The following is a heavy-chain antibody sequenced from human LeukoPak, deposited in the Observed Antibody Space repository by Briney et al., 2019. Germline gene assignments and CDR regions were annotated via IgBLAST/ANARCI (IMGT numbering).Heavy chain of an antibody. Sequence: GGSLRLSCAASGFTFSSYGMHWVRQAPGKGLEWVAFIRYDGSNKYYADSVKGRFTISRDNSKNTLYLQMNSLRAEDTVVYYCARASHQWELRLYGMDVWGQGTTVTVSS. J-gene: IGHJ6*02. CDR2: IRYDGSNK. V-gene: IGHV3-30*02. D-gene: IGHD1-26*01. CDR1: GFTFSSYG. CDR3: ARASHQWELRLYGMDV.